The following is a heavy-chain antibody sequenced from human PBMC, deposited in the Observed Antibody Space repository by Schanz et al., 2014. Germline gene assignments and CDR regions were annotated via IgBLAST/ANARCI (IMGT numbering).Heavy chain of an antibody. CDR3: AREQIMAAAGLVDY. J-gene: IGHJ4*01. CDR1: GFDFNSYS. Sequence: EVRLVESGGGLVQPGGSLRLSCEASGFDFNSYSMNWFRQVPGKGLEWLSYIATSSSTRHYADSVKGRVTISRDNAKNSVSLQMNSLRAEDTAVYYCAREQIMAAAGLVDYWGHGTLVTVSS. V-gene: IGHV3-48*01. CDR2: IATSSSTR. D-gene: IGHD6-13*01.